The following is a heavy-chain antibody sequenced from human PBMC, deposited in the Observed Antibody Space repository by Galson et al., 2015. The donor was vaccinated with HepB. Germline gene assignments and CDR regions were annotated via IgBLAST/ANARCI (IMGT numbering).Heavy chain of an antibody. Sequence: SLRLSCAASGFTFSGSAMHWVRQASGKGLEWVGRIRSKANSYATAYAASVKGRFTISRDDSKNTAYLQMNSLKTEDTAVYYCTRQGYYDSSGYPYWGQGTLVTVSS. J-gene: IGHJ4*02. CDR3: TRQGYYDSSGYPY. D-gene: IGHD3-22*01. CDR1: GFTFSGSA. V-gene: IGHV3-73*01. CDR2: IRSKANSYAT.